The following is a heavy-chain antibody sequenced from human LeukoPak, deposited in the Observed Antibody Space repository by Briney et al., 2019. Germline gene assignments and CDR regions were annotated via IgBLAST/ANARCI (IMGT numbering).Heavy chain of an antibody. J-gene: IGHJ6*03. CDR1: GYTFTSYD. D-gene: IGHD6-13*01. CDR2: MNPNSGNT. CDR3: AREGYGIAADHHYYYYYMDV. Sequence: ASVKVSCKASGYTFTSYDINWVRQATGQGLEWMGWMNPNSGNTGYAQKFQGRVTMTRNTSISTAYMELSSLRSEDTAVYYCAREGYGIAADHHYYYYYMDVWGKGTTVTVSS. V-gene: IGHV1-8*01.